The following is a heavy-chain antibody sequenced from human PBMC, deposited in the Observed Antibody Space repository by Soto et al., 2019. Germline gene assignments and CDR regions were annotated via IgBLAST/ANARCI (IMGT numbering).Heavy chain of an antibody. CDR2: ISYDGSNK. CDR3: ARSSFDYCSGGSCYPNDY. V-gene: IGHV3-30-3*01. J-gene: IGHJ4*02. D-gene: IGHD2-15*01. CDR1: GFTFSSYA. Sequence: ESGGGVVQPGRSLRLSCAASGFTFSSYAMHWVRQAPGKGLEWVAVISYDGSNKYYADSVKGRFTISRDNSKNTLYLQMNSLRAEDTAVYYCARSSFDYCSGGSCYPNDYWGQGTLVTVSS.